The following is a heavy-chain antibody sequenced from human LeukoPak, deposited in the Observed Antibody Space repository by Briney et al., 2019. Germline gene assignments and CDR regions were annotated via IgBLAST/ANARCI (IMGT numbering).Heavy chain of an antibody. CDR1: GGSISSGSYY. D-gene: IGHD4-17*01. CDR3: ARGYGKMNY. Sequence: PSQTLSLTYTVSGGSISSGSYYWSWIRQPAGKGLEWIGRIYTSGSANYNPSLKSRVTISVDTSKNQFSLKLSSVTAADTAVYYCARGYGKMNYWGQGTLVTVSS. V-gene: IGHV4-61*02. J-gene: IGHJ4*02. CDR2: IYTSGSA.